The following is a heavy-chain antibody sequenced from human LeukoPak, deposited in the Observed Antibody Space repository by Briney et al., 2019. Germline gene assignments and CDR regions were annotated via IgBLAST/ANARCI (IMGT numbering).Heavy chain of an antibody. CDR1: GGTFSSYA. D-gene: IGHD6-6*01. J-gene: IGHJ6*02. Sequence: SVKVSCKASGGTFSSYAISWVRQAPGQGLEWMGRIIPILGIANYAQKFQGRVTITADKSTGTAYMELSSLRSKDTAVYYCASQDYSSSSRPVYYYGMDVWGQGTTVTVSS. V-gene: IGHV1-69*04. CDR3: ASQDYSSSSRPVYYYGMDV. CDR2: IIPILGIA.